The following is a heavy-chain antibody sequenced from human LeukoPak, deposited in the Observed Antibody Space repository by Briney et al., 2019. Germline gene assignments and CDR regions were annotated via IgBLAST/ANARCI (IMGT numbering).Heavy chain of an antibody. D-gene: IGHD3-9*01. CDR1: GYTFTGYY. V-gene: IGHV1-2*02. Sequence: ASVKVSCKASGYTFTGYYMHWVRQAPGQGLEWMGWINPNSGGTNYAQKFQGRVTMTRDTSISTAYMELSRLRSDDTAVHYCAREYYDILTGYPPNFDYWGQGTLVTVSS. CDR3: AREYYDILTGYPPNFDY. J-gene: IGHJ4*02. CDR2: INPNSGGT.